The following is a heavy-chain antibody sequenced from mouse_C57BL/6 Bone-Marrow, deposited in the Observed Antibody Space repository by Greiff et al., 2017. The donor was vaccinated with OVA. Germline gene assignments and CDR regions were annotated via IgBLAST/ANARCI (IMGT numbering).Heavy chain of an antibody. D-gene: IGHD1-1*01. CDR1: GFTFSDYG. V-gene: IGHV5-17*01. Sequence: DVMLVESGGGLVKPGGSLKLSCAASGFTFSDYGMHWVRQAPEKGLEWVAYISSGSSTIYYADTVKGRFTISRDNAKNTLFLQMTSLRSEDTAMYYCAREYYGSSFYAMDYWGQGTSVTVSS. CDR3: AREYYGSSFYAMDY. CDR2: ISSGSSTI. J-gene: IGHJ4*01.